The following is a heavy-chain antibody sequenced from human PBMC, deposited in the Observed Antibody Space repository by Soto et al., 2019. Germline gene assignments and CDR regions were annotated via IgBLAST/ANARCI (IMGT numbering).Heavy chain of an antibody. CDR3: AKGLWFGDLSGYGMDV. CDR2: ISYDGSNK. J-gene: IGHJ6*02. D-gene: IGHD3-10*01. V-gene: IGHV3-30*18. CDR1: GFTFSSYC. Sequence: EGSLILSCAAFGFTFSSYCMHWVRQAPGKGLEWVAVISYDGSNKYYADSVKGRFTISRDNSKNTLYLQMNSLRAEDTAVYYCAKGLWFGDLSGYGMDVWGQGTTVTVSS.